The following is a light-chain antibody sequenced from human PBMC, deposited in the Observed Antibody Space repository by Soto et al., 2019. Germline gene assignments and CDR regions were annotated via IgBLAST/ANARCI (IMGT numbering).Light chain of an antibody. CDR2: DAS. Sequence: EIVLTQSPATLSLSPGERGTLSCRASQSVSSHSAWYQQKPGQAPRLLIYDASKRPTGIPARFSGSGSGTDFTLTISSLEPEDFAVYYCQQRSDRLPITFGQGTRLEIK. V-gene: IGKV3-11*01. CDR3: QQRSDRLPIT. J-gene: IGKJ5*01. CDR1: QSVSSH.